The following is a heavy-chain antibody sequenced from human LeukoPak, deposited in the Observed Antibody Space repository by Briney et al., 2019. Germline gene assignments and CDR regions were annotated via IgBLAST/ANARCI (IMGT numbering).Heavy chain of an antibody. CDR3: AKGPSDTTLATAFDY. CDR1: GFMFGSYG. CDR2: IWYDGSNK. Sequence: PGGSLRLSCAASGFMFGSYGMYWVRQAPGKGLEWVAVIWYDGSNKYYTDSVKGRFTISRDNSKNTLYLQMNSLRVEDTAVYYCAKGPSDTTLATAFDYWGQGTLVTVSS. D-gene: IGHD5-18*01. J-gene: IGHJ4*02. V-gene: IGHV3-33*07.